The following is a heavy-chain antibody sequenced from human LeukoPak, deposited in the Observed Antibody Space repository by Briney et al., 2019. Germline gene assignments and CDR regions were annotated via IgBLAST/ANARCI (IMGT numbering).Heavy chain of an antibody. V-gene: IGHV4-59*08. J-gene: IGHJ3*02. D-gene: IGHD2-21*02. CDR3: ARAVVVVTAPDAFDI. CDR2: IYYSGST. CDR1: GGSISSYY. Sequence: PSETLSLTCTVSGGSISSYYWSWIRQPPGKGLEWIGYIYYSGSTNYNPSLKSRVTISVDTSKNQFSLKLSSVTAADTAVYYCARAVVVVTAPDAFDIWGQGTMVTVSS.